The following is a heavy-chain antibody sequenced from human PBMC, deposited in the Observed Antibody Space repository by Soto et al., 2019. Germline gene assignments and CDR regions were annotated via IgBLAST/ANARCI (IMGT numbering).Heavy chain of an antibody. J-gene: IGHJ6*02. V-gene: IGHV3-30-3*01. Sequence: GGSLRLSCAASGFTFSSYAMHWVRQAPGKGLEWVAVISYDGSNKYYADSVKGRFTISRDNSKNTLYLQMNSLRAEDTAVYYCARGLGYCSGGSCYFLNYYYGMDVWGQGTTVTV. CDR1: GFTFSSYA. CDR3: ARGLGYCSGGSCYFLNYYYGMDV. CDR2: ISYDGSNK. D-gene: IGHD2-15*01.